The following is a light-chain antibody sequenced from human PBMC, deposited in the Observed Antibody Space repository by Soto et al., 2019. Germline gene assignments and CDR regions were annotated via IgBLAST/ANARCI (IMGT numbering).Light chain of an antibody. Sequence: DIQMTQSPSSLSASVGDRVSITCRASQGITNYLAWYQQKPGKVPKLLIYAASTLQSGVPSRFSGSGSGTDFTLTISSLQPEDVATYYCQYYNSALGTFGQGTKVEIK. CDR2: AAS. CDR1: QGITNY. V-gene: IGKV1-27*01. J-gene: IGKJ1*01. CDR3: QYYNSALGT.